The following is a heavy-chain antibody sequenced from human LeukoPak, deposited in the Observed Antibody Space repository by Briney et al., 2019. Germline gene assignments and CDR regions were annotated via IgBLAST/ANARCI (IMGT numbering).Heavy chain of an antibody. CDR3: ARQGYCSGGSCYWSGWFDP. Sequence: GGSLRLSCVVSGFTFSDYYMSWIRQAPGEGLEWVSYISSGSTTTYYADSVKGRFTVSRDNAKDSLYLQMNSLRAEDTAVYYCARQGYCSGGSCYWSGWFDPWGQGTLVTVSS. V-gene: IGHV3-11*01. J-gene: IGHJ5*02. D-gene: IGHD2-15*01. CDR2: ISSGSTTT. CDR1: GFTFSDYY.